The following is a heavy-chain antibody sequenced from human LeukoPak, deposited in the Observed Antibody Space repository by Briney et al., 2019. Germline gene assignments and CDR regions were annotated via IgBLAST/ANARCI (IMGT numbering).Heavy chain of an antibody. CDR2: INHSGST. CDR1: GGSFSGYY. Sequence: SETLSLTCAVYGGSFSGYYWSWLRQPPGKGLEWIGEINHSGSTNYNPSLKSRVTISVDTSKNQFSLKLSSVTAADTAVYYCARTRRSSGWYIDYWGRGTLVTVSS. J-gene: IGHJ4*02. V-gene: IGHV4-34*01. CDR3: ARTRRSSGWYIDY. D-gene: IGHD6-19*01.